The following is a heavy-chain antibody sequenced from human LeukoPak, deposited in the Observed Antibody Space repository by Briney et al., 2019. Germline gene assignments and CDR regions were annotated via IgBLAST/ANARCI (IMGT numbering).Heavy chain of an antibody. Sequence: GRSLRPSCAASGFNFNYYPVHWLRRASGKGLVWVAFISDNGSLKYYADSVKGRFTISRDNSKNTLYLQMNSLRGDDTAVYYCASGGIGSSPVLYYYIDVWGKGTTVTVSS. J-gene: IGHJ6*03. V-gene: IGHV3-30*14. CDR3: ASGGIGSSPVLYYYIDV. CDR1: GFNFNYYP. CDR2: ISDNGSLK. D-gene: IGHD6-19*01.